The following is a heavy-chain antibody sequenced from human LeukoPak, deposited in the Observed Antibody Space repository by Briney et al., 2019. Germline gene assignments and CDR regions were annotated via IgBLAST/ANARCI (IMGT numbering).Heavy chain of an antibody. CDR2: INPNSGGT. Sequence: ASVKVSCKASGYTFTVYYMHWVRQAPGQGLEWMGWINPNSGGTNSAQKFHGRVTITRETSISTAYMELSRLRSDDTAVYYCARVLQRIAAAGFKNWFDPWAREPWSPSPQ. V-gene: IGHV1-2*02. J-gene: IGHJ5*02. CDR3: ARVLQRIAAAGFKNWFDP. CDR1: GYTFTVYY. D-gene: IGHD6-13*01.